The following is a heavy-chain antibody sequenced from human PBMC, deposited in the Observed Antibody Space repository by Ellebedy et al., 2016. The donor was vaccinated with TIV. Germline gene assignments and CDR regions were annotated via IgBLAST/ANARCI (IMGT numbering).Heavy chain of an antibody. J-gene: IGHJ4*02. CDR1: GGSISSSSYY. D-gene: IGHD4-17*01. Sequence: SETLSLXXTVSGGSISSSSYYWGWIRQPPGKGLEWIGSIYYSGSTYYNPSLKSRVTISVDTSKNQFSLKLSSVTAADTAVYYCASTGPYYGDYVGPDYWGQGTLVTVSS. V-gene: IGHV4-39*07. CDR3: ASTGPYYGDYVGPDY. CDR2: IYYSGST.